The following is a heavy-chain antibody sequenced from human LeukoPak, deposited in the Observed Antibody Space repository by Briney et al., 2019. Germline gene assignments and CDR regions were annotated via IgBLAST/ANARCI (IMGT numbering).Heavy chain of an antibody. D-gene: IGHD6-13*01. Sequence: GGSLRLSCAASGFTFDDYAMHWVRQAPGKGLEWVSGISWNSGSIGYADSVKGRFTISRDNAKNSLYLQIDSLRAEDTAVYYCAREHSSSWYYFDYWGQGTLVTVSS. CDR2: ISWNSGSI. CDR3: AREHSSSWYYFDY. V-gene: IGHV3-9*01. J-gene: IGHJ4*02. CDR1: GFTFDDYA.